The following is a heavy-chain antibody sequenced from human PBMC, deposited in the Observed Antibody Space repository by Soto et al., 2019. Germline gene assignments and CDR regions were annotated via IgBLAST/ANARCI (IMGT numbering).Heavy chain of an antibody. Sequence: PVGSLRHSWAASGFTCSSYGMRWVRQAPGKGLEWVAVIWYDGSNKYYADSVKGRFTISRDNSKNTLYLQMNSLRAEDTAVYYCARDVARYYFDYWGQGTLVTVSS. CDR3: ARDVARYYFDY. V-gene: IGHV3-33*01. D-gene: IGHD5-12*01. CDR2: IWYDGSNK. J-gene: IGHJ4*02. CDR1: GFTCSSYG.